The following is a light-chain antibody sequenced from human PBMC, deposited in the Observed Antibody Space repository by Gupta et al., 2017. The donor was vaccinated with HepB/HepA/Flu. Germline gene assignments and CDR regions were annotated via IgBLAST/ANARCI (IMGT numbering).Light chain of an antibody. CDR1: TSNIGSNY. J-gene: IGLJ1*01. Sequence: QSVLTQPPSASGTPVQRVTISCSGSTSNIGSNYVYWYQQHPGTAPKLLIYRNNERPSGVPDRISGSKSGTSASLDISGLRSDDEADYYCGSWDDSLRGYVFGTGTKVTVL. V-gene: IGLV1-47*01. CDR2: RNN. CDR3: GSWDDSLRGYV.